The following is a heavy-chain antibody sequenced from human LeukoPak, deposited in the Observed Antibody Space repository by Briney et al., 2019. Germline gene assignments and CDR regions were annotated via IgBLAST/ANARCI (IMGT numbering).Heavy chain of an antibody. D-gene: IGHD3-22*01. V-gene: IGHV1-3*01. CDR3: ARDPHSSGYYYDMNYYYYGMDV. CDR1: GYTFTSYA. Sequence: GASVKVSCKASGYTFTSYAMHWVRQAPGQRLEWMGWINAGNGNTNYAQKLQGRVTMTIDTSTSTAYMELRSLRSDDTAVYYCARDPHSSGYYYDMNYYYYGMDVWGQGTTVTVSS. J-gene: IGHJ6*02. CDR2: INAGNGNT.